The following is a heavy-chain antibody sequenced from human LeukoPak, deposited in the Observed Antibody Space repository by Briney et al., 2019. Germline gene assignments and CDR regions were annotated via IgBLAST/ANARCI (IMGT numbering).Heavy chain of an antibody. Sequence: SETLSLTCTVSGGSISSSSYYWGWIRQPPGKGLEWIGSIYYSGSTYYSPSLKSRVTISVDTSKSQFSLKLTSVTAADTAVYYCARAPVVVVPGAALNVIRGYYYYGLDVWGQGTTVTVSS. CDR3: ARAPVVVVPGAALNVIRGYYYYGLDV. CDR2: IYYSGST. V-gene: IGHV4-39*07. CDR1: GGSISSSSYY. J-gene: IGHJ6*02. D-gene: IGHD2-2*01.